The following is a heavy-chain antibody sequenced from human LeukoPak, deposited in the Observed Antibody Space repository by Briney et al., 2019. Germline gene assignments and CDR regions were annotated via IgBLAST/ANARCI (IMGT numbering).Heavy chain of an antibody. D-gene: IGHD6-19*01. V-gene: IGHV3-48*01. CDR1: GFTFSSYS. CDR3: ASLLSSGWYLENY. J-gene: IGHJ4*02. Sequence: SGGSLRLSCAASGFTFSSYSMNWVRQAPGKGLEWVSYISSSSSTIYYADSVKGRFTIPRDNAKNSLYLQMNSLRAEDTAVYYCASLLSSGWYLENYWGQGTLVTVSS. CDR2: ISSSSSTI.